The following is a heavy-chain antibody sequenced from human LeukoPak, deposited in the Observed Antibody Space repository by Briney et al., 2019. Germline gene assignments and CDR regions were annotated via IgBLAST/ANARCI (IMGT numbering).Heavy chain of an antibody. CDR2: INPNSGGT. Sequence: GASVKVSCKASEYTFTGYYMHWVRQAPGQGLEWMGWINPNSGGTNYAQKFQGRVTMTRDTSISTVYMELSSLRSEDTAVYYCARPSSGWLGHFDYWGQGTLVTVSS. J-gene: IGHJ4*02. CDR3: ARPSSGWLGHFDY. CDR1: EYTFTGYY. D-gene: IGHD6-19*01. V-gene: IGHV1-2*02.